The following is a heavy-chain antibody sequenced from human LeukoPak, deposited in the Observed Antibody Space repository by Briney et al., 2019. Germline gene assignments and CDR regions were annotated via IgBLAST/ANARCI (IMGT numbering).Heavy chain of an antibody. V-gene: IGHV3-23*01. Sequence: GGSLRLSCAASGFTFSSYAMNWVRQAPGNGLEWVSAISGSGGSTYYADSVKGRFTISRDNSKNTLYLQMNSLRAEDTAVYYCAKPGSSGWTPFDYWGQGTLVTVSS. CDR3: AKPGSSGWTPFDY. D-gene: IGHD6-19*01. CDR1: GFTFSSYA. J-gene: IGHJ4*02. CDR2: ISGSGGST.